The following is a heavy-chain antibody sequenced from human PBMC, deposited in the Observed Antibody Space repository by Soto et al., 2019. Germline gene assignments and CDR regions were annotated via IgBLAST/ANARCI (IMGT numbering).Heavy chain of an antibody. CDR2: IIPIFGTA. Sequence: SVKVSCKASGGTFSSYAISWVRQAPGQGLEWMGGIIPIFGTANYAQKFQGRVTITADESTSTAYMELSSLRSEDTAVYYCARNPYDSSGYYYPYDVWGQGTTVTVSS. CDR1: GGTFSSYA. CDR3: ARNPYDSSGYYYPYDV. V-gene: IGHV1-69*13. J-gene: IGHJ6*02. D-gene: IGHD3-22*01.